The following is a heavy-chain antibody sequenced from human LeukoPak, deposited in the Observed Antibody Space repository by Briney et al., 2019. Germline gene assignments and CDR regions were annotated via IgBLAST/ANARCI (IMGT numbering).Heavy chain of an antibody. V-gene: IGHV3-7*01. D-gene: IGHD2-2*01. CDR1: GFTFNTFW. CDR3: SGRDSSRNPWAY. CDR2: IRPDGSGK. J-gene: IGHJ4*02. Sequence: GGSLRLSCAASGFTFNTFWMNWVRLAPGRGLECLANIRPDGSGKYYVDSVRGRFTISRDNGKNLVYLEMNSLRVEDTAVYYCSGRDSSRNPWAYWGQGTLVSVSS.